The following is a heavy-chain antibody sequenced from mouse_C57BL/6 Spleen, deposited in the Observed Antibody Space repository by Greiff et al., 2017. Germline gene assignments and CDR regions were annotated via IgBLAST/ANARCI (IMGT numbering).Heavy chain of an antibody. D-gene: IGHD2-3*01. CDR3: ARNGDGYYAWFAD. CDR2: IYPGSGST. J-gene: IGHJ3*01. CDR1: GYNFTSYW. V-gene: IGHV1-55*01. Sequence: QVQLQQPGAELVKPGASVKMSCKASGYNFTSYWITWVKQRPGQGLEWIGDIYPGSGSTNYKEKFQSKATLTVDTSSSTAYMQLSSLTSEDPAVYYCARNGDGYYAWFADWGQGTLVTVSA.